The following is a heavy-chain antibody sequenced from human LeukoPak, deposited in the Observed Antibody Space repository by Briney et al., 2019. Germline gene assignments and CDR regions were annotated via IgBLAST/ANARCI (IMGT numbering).Heavy chain of an antibody. J-gene: IGHJ2*01. Sequence: PSETLSLTCTVSGGSISSSSYYWGWIRQPPGKGLEWIGYIYYSGSTNYNPSLKSRVTISVDTSKNQFSLKLSPFTSADTAVYYCARGGWGTYSSGWFFDLWGRGTLVTVSS. CDR1: GGSISSSSYY. CDR3: ARGGWGTYSSGWFFDL. V-gene: IGHV4-61*05. CDR2: IYYSGST. D-gene: IGHD6-19*01.